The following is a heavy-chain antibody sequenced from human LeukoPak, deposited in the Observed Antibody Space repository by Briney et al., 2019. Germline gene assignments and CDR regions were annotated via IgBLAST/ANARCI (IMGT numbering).Heavy chain of an antibody. V-gene: IGHV3-53*01. J-gene: IGHJ4*02. Sequence: PGGSLRLSCAASGFTVSSNYMSWVRQPPGKGLEWVSVIYSGGSTYYADSVKGRFTISRDNSKNTLYLQMNSLRAEDTAVYYCASRQSGYSGFAFDYWGQGTLVTVSS. CDR2: IYSGGST. CDR3: ASRQSGYSGFAFDY. CDR1: GFTVSSNY. D-gene: IGHD5-12*01.